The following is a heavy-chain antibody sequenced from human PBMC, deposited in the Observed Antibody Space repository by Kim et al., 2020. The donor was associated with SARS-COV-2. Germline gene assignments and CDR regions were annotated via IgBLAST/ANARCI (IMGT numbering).Heavy chain of an antibody. Sequence: SETLSLTCAVSGASISPYYWSWIRQLPAKGLEWIGYVYSDTGSTTYNPSLESRVTLSIDTSRKQFSLRLTSVTAADTAVYYCARNTPGTTEDSWGQGTL. D-gene: IGHD1-1*01. CDR3: ARNTPGTTEDS. CDR1: GASISPYY. V-gene: IGHV4-59*13. J-gene: IGHJ1*01. CDR2: VYSDTGST.